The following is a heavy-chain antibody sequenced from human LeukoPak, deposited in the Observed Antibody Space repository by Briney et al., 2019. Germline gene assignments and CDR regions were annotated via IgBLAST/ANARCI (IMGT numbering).Heavy chain of an antibody. V-gene: IGHV1-24*01. Sequence: ASVKVSCKVSGYTLTELSMHWVRQAPGKGLEWMGGFDPEDGETIYAQKFQGRVTMTEDTSTDTAYMELSSLRSEDTAVYYCARDPAGVSGVLMVYATYYYYGMDVWGQGTTVTVSS. CDR3: ARDPAGVSGVLMVYATYYYYGMDV. D-gene: IGHD2-8*01. CDR1: GYTLTELS. CDR2: FDPEDGET. J-gene: IGHJ6*02.